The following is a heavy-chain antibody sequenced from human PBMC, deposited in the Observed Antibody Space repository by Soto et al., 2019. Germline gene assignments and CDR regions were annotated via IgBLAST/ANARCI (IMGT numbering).Heavy chain of an antibody. Sequence: HGESLKISCKGSGYSFTSYWISWVRQMPGKGLEWMGRIDPSDSYTNYSPSFQGHVTISADKSISTAYLQWSSLKASDTAMYYCARHVSPDCDGCYDFWSGSFDYSGQGTLVTVSS. J-gene: IGHJ4*02. V-gene: IGHV5-10-1*01. CDR3: ARHVSPDCDGCYDFWSGSFDY. CDR1: GYSFTSYW. D-gene: IGHD3-3*01. CDR2: IDPSDSYT.